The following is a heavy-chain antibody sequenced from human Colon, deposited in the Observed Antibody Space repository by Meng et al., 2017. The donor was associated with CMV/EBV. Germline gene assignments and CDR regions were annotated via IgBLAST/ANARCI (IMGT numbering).Heavy chain of an antibody. J-gene: IGHJ6*02. D-gene: IGHD2-15*01. Sequence: GESLKISCSASGFNFSTYIFNWVRHVPGKGLEWVGSIIGASDYIYHVASLRGRFTISRDNAKNSVYLQMKSLRTEDTAVYYCARVRDSRLYYGIDVWGQGTTVTVSS. CDR2: IIGASDYI. CDR3: ARVRDSRLYYGIDV. CDR1: GFNFSTYI. V-gene: IGHV3-21*06.